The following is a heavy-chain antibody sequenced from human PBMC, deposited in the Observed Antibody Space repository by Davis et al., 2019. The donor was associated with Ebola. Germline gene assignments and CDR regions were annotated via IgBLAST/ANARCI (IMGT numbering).Heavy chain of an antibody. CDR2: IYHSGST. Sequence: SETLSLTCAVSGGSISSSNWWSWVRQPPGKGLEWIGEIYHSGSTNYNPSLKSRVTISVDKSKNQFSLKLSSVTAADTAVYYCARALYYYDSSGYYSYWGQGTLVTVSS. CDR3: ARALYYYDSSGYYSY. CDR1: GGSISSSNW. J-gene: IGHJ4*02. D-gene: IGHD3-22*01. V-gene: IGHV4-4*02.